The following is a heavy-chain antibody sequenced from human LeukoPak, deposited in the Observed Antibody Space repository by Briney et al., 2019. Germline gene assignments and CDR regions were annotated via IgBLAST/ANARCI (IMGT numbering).Heavy chain of an antibody. CDR2: ISWNSGSI. CDR3: AKDINPPKDYGDCEGPLDY. V-gene: IGHV3-9*01. CDR1: GFTFDDYA. D-gene: IGHD4-17*01. J-gene: IGHJ4*02. Sequence: HPGGSLRLSCAASGFTFDDYAMHWVRQAPGKGLEWVSGISWNSGSIGYADSVKGRFTISRDNAKNSLYLQMNSLRAEDTALYYCAKDINPPKDYGDCEGPLDYWGQGTLVTVSS.